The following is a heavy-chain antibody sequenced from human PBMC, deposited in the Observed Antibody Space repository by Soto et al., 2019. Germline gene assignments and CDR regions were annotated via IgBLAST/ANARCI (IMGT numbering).Heavy chain of an antibody. Sequence: GGSLRLSCAASGFTFRSYAMNWVRQAPGKGLEWVSVIIGSGGSRFYADSVKGRFTISRYNSNNTLYLQMNSLRAEDTAVYYCAKFDSRFRAFDIWGQGTMVTVSS. CDR3: AKFDSRFRAFDI. CDR2: IIGSGGSR. V-gene: IGHV3-23*01. J-gene: IGHJ3*02. CDR1: GFTFRSYA.